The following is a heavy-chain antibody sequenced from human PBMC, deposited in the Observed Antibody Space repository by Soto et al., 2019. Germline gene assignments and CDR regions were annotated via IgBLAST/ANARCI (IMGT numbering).Heavy chain of an antibody. J-gene: IGHJ4*02. CDR3: ARVRGWQLTGDYYFDY. CDR1: GYTFTSYD. CDR2: MNPNSGNT. D-gene: IGHD6-6*01. Sequence: ASVKVSCKASGYTFTSYDINWVRQATGQGLEWMGWMNPNSGNTGYAQKFQGRVTMTRNTSISTAYMELSSLRSEDTAVYYCARVRGWQLTGDYYFDYWGQGTLVTVSS. V-gene: IGHV1-8*01.